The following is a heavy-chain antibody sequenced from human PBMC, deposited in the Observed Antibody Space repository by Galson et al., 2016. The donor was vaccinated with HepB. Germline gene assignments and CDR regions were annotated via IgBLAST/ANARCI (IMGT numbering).Heavy chain of an antibody. D-gene: IGHD3-16*01. J-gene: IGHJ4*02. CDR2: IFYTGTS. CDR1: GGSISNADVP. CDR3: ARDTPWGGFDS. V-gene: IGHV4-31*03. Sequence: TLSLTCSVSGGSISNADVPWRWIRQHPERGLEWIGHIFYTGTSYYNPSLRSRVVRSVDTSRSQFSPIVRFVTAADTALYYVARDTPWGGFDSWGRGTLVTVSS.